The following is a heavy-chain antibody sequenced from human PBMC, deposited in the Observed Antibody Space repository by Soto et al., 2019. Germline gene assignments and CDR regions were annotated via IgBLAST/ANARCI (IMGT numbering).Heavy chain of an antibody. Sequence: PGGSLRLSCAASGFTFSSYWMSWVRQAPGKGLEWVANIKQDGSEKYYVDSVKGRFTISRDNAKNSLYLQMNSLRAEGTAVYYCASWGDYYDSKGRSDYWGQGTLVTVSS. CDR2: IKQDGSEK. D-gene: IGHD3-22*01. V-gene: IGHV3-7*03. CDR1: GFTFSSYW. CDR3: ASWGDYYDSKGRSDY. J-gene: IGHJ4*02.